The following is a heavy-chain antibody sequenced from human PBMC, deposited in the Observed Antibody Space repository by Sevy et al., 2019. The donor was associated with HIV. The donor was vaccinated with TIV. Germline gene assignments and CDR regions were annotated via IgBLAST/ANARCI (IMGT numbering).Heavy chain of an antibody. CDR1: GGTFSSYA. CDR3: ATSGNDYSNSRPYGMDV. Sequence: ASVKVSCKASGGTFSSYAISWVRQAPGQGLEWMGGIIPIFGTANYAQKFQGRVTITADESTSTAYMELSSLRSEDTAVYYCATSGNDYSNSRPYGMDVWGQGTTVTVS. V-gene: IGHV1-69*13. D-gene: IGHD4-4*01. CDR2: IIPIFGTA. J-gene: IGHJ6*02.